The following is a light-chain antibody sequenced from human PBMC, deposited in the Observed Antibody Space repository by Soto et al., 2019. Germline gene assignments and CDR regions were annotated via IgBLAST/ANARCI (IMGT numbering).Light chain of an antibody. CDR2: GNN. Sequence: QSVLTQPPSASGTPGQRVTISCSGSSSNIGRNTVNWYQQFPGAAPKLLIYGNNQRPSGVPDRFSGSKSGTSASLAISGLQSEDEADYYCAAWDDSLNGYVFGTGTKVTVL. V-gene: IGLV1-44*01. J-gene: IGLJ1*01. CDR1: SSNIGRNT. CDR3: AAWDDSLNGYV.